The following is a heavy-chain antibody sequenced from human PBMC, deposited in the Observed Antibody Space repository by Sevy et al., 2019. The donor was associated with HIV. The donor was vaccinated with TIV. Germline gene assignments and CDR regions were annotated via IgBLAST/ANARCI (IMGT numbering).Heavy chain of an antibody. CDR2: IRQDGNEI. CDR1: GLTFSDFW. Sequence: GGSLRLSCKASGLTFSDFWMQWVRQAPGKGLEWVANIRQDGNEIYYGDSVKGRFTISRDNAKNALYLQMDGLRAEDTAVYYCARRYFDLWGQRTLVTVSS. J-gene: IGHJ4*02. V-gene: IGHV3-7*01. CDR3: ARRYFDL.